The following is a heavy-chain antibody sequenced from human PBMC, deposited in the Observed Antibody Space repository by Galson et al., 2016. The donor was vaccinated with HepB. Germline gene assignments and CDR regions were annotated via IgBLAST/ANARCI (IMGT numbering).Heavy chain of an antibody. CDR1: GGSISSRGYY. Sequence: TLSLTCTVSGGSISSRGYYWSWIRPHPGKGLEWNGYIYYSGGTYYNPSLQSRLTISLDTSKNHFSLKLDSVTAADTAVYYCAGYEVVSFDYWGQGTLVTVSS. CDR2: IYYSGGT. J-gene: IGHJ4*02. CDR3: AGYEVVSFDY. V-gene: IGHV4-31*03. D-gene: IGHD2-15*01.